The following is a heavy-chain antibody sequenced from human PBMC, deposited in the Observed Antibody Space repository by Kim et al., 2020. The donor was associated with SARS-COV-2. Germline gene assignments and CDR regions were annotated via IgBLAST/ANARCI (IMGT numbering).Heavy chain of an antibody. CDR1: GFTFSDYY. CDR3: ARGDTAMVSSSSGSYYYYGMDV. J-gene: IGHJ6*02. CDR2: ISSSSSYT. V-gene: IGHV3-11*06. D-gene: IGHD5-18*01. Sequence: GGSLRLSCAASGFTFSDYYMSWIRQAPGKGLEWVSYISSSSSYTNYADSVKGRFTISRDNAKNSLYLQMNSLRAEDTAVYYCARGDTAMVSSSSGSYYYYGMDVWGQGTTVTVSS.